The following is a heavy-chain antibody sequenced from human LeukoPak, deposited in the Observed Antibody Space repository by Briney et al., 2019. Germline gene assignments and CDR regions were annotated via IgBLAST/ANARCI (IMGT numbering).Heavy chain of an antibody. CDR1: GYTFTGYY. CDR3: ARDALMPTAMPFDY. J-gene: IGHJ4*02. Sequence: GASVKVSCKASGYTFTGYYMHWVRQAPGQGFEWMGWINPNSGGTNYAQKFQGRVTMTRDTSISTAYMELSRLRSDDTAVYYCARDALMPTAMPFDYWGQGTLVTVSS. V-gene: IGHV1-2*02. CDR2: INPNSGGT. D-gene: IGHD5-18*01.